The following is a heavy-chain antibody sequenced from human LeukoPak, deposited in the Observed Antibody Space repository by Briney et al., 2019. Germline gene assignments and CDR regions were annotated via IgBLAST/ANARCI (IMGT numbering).Heavy chain of an antibody. J-gene: IGHJ4*02. CDR1: GFTFSSYE. CDR2: ISSSGSTI. D-gene: IGHD1-26*01. CDR3: ARVVGATSPLFDY. Sequence: PGGSLRLSCAASGFTFSSYEMNWVRQAPGKGLEWVSYISSSGSTIYYADSVKGRFTISRDNAKNSLYLQMNSLRAEDTAVYYCARVVGATSPLFDYWGQGTLVTVSS. V-gene: IGHV3-48*03.